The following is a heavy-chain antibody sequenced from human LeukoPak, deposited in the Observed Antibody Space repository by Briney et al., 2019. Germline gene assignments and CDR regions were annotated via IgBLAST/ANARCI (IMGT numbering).Heavy chain of an antibody. D-gene: IGHD3-10*01. J-gene: IGHJ4*02. CDR1: GFTFDDYD. CDR3: EKDISGSGSYYIDY. V-gene: IGHV3-9*01. CDR2: ISWNSGSI. Sequence: PGRSLRLSCTASGFTFDDYDMQCVRHAPGEGLVGCTGISWNSGSIGYADSVKGRFTISRDNAKNSLYLQMNCLRAEDTALYYCEKDISGSGSYYIDYWGKGTLVTVSS.